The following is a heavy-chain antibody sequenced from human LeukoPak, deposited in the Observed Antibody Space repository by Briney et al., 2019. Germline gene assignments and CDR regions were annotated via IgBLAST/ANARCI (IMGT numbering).Heavy chain of an antibody. CDR2: MNQDGRQT. Sequence: GGSLRLSCVASGFNLGDFWVNWLRQAPGKGLEWVANMNQDGRQTNYLDSVKGRFTISRDNARNSVYLQMDSLRDEDTSLYYCGRDQGDRTGSLWGQGTLVTVST. CDR1: GFNLGDFW. CDR3: GRDQGDRTGSL. D-gene: IGHD2-15*01. V-gene: IGHV3-7*01. J-gene: IGHJ4*02.